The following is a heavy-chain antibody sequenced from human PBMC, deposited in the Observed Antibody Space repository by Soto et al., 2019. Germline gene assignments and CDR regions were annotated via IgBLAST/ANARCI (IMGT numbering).Heavy chain of an antibody. Sequence: SLRLSCAASGFTFSSYGMHWVRQAPGKGLEWVAVIWYDGSNKYYADTVKGRFTIARDNSKNTLYLQMNSLRAEDTAVYYFARDRYYGSGSYPFDYWGQGTLVTVSS. V-gene: IGHV3-33*01. CDR2: IWYDGSNK. J-gene: IGHJ4*02. CDR3: ARDRYYGSGSYPFDY. D-gene: IGHD3-10*01. CDR1: GFTFSSYG.